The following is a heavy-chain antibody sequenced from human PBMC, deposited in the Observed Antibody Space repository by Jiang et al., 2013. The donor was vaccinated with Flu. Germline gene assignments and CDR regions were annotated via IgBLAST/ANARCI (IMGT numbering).Heavy chain of an antibody. J-gene: IGHJ6*02. CDR1: GGSISSYY. V-gene: IGHV4-59*08. CDR3: ARYGYYDSTVGYGMDV. Sequence: GSGLVKPSETLSLTCTVSGGSISSYYWSWIRQPPGKGLEWIGYIYYSGSTNYNPSLKSRVTISVDTSKNQFSLKLSSVTAADTAVYYCARYGYYDSTVGYGMDVWGQGTTVTVSS. D-gene: IGHD3-22*01. CDR2: IYYSGST.